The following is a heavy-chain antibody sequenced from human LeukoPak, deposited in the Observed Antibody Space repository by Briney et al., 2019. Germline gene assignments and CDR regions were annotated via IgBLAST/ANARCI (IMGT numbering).Heavy chain of an antibody. J-gene: IGHJ4*02. CDR3: VRDLTSGARFDY. V-gene: IGHV3-30*04. CDR2: ISSDGTTQ. CDR1: GFTFTDYA. Sequence: GGSLRLSCVASGFTFTDYAFNWVRQTPGKGMEWVAIISSDGTTQSYADPLKGRFTISRDNFRDTVFLELTTLRPEDTGLYYCVRDLTSGARFDYWGQGTLVIVSS. D-gene: IGHD3-9*01.